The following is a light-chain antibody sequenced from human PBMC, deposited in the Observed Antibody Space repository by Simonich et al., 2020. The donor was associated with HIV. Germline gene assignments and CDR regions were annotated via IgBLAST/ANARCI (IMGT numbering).Light chain of an antibody. CDR3: MQGIHLPLT. CDR1: QGISNS. Sequence: IQLTQSPSSLSASVGDRVTITCRASQGISNSLACYQQKPGKAPKLLLDAASRLESGVPSRFSGSGSGTDFTLKISRVEAEDVGVYYCMQGIHLPLTFGGGTKVEIK. CDR2: AAS. V-gene: IGKV1-NL1*01. J-gene: IGKJ4*01.